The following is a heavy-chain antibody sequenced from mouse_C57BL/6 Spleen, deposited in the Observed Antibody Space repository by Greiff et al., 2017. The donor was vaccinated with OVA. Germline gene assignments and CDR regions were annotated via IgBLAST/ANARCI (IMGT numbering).Heavy chain of an antibody. CDR2: FHPYNDDT. CDR3: ARSYYYGSSYSWYFDV. J-gene: IGHJ1*03. Sequence: QVHVKQSGAELVKPGASVKMSCKASGYTFTTYPIEWMKQNHGKSLEWIGNFHPYNDDTKYNEKFKGKATLTVEKSSSTVYLELSRLTSDDSAVYYCARSYYYGSSYSWYFDVWGTGTTVTVSS. CDR1: GYTFTTYP. D-gene: IGHD1-1*01. V-gene: IGHV1-47*01.